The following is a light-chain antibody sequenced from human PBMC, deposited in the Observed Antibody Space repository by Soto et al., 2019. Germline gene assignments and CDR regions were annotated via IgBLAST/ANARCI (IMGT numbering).Light chain of an antibody. CDR2: EAS. CDR3: SSYTSSSTPDV. V-gene: IGLV2-14*01. CDR1: SSDVGGYNY. J-gene: IGLJ1*01. Sequence: QSALTQPASVSGSPGQSITISCTGTSSDVGGYNYVSWYQQHPGKAPKLMIYEASNRPPGVSNRFSGYKSGNTASLTISGLQADDEADYYCSSYTSSSTPDVFGTGTKVTV.